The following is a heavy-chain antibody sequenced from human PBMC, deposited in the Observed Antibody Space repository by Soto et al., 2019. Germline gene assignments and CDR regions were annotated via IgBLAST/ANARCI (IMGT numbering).Heavy chain of an antibody. D-gene: IGHD3-10*01. CDR2: MNPNSGNT. CDR3: VRKLNGFDP. V-gene: IGHV1-8*02. CDR1: GYTFTTYD. J-gene: IGHJ5*02. Sequence: QVQLVQSGAEVKKPGASVKVSCTTSGYTFTTYDINWVRQATGQGFEWMGWMNPNSGNTGYAQKFQGRVTMTRDTSISTAYMELSSLRSEDTAVYYCVRKLNGFDPWGQGTLVTVSS.